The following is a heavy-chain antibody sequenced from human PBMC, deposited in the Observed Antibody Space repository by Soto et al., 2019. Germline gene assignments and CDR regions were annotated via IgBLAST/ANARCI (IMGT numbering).Heavy chain of an antibody. Sequence: ASVKVSCKASGYTFTSYYMHWVRQAPGQGLEWMGIINPSCGTTSYAQKFQGRVTITTDESTSTAYMELSSLRSEDTAVYYCARAVLGYCSSTSCPNYYYYGMDVWGQGTTVTVSS. V-gene: IGHV1-46*01. CDR3: ARAVLGYCSSTSCPNYYYYGMDV. CDR2: INPSCGTT. J-gene: IGHJ6*02. D-gene: IGHD2-2*01. CDR1: GYTFTSYY.